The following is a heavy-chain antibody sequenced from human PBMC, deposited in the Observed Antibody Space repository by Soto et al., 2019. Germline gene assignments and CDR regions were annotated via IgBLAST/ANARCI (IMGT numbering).Heavy chain of an antibody. Sequence: GGSLRLSCAASGFTFYSYALTCVRQAPGKGVEWVSTISVSGGTTYFVDSVKGRFTISRDNDKNTLYLQMNSLRAEDMAVYSCARVWERTVTTRNYFYGMDVWGPGTTVTVSS. D-gene: IGHD4-17*01. CDR1: GFTFYSYA. CDR2: ISVSGGTT. CDR3: ARVWERTVTTRNYFYGMDV. V-gene: IGHV3-23*01. J-gene: IGHJ6*02.